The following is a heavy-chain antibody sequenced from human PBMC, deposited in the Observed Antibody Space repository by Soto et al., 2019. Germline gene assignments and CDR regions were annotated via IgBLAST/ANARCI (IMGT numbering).Heavy chain of an antibody. CDR2: ISWNSGSI. J-gene: IGHJ4*02. D-gene: IGHD3-3*01. CDR3: AKGDELRFLGWLLFFDY. V-gene: IGHV3-9*01. CDR1: GFTFDDYA. Sequence: GGSLRLSCAASGFTFDDYAMHWVRQAPGKGLEWVSGISWNSGSIGYADSGKGRFTISRENAKNSLYLQMNSLRAEDTALYYCAKGDELRFLGWLLFFDYWGQGTLVTVSS.